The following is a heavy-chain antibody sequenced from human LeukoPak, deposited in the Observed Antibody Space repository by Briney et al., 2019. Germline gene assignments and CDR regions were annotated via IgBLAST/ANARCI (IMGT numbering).Heavy chain of an antibody. CDR1: GGTFSSYA. J-gene: IGHJ6*03. V-gene: IGHV1-69*06. CDR3: ARATYYYDSSGYPYYYYYYMDV. CDR2: IIPIFGTA. Sequence: GASVKVSCKASGGTFSSYAISWVRQAPGQGLEWMGGIIPIFGTANYAQKFQGRVTITADKSTSTAYMELSSLRSEDTAVYYCARATYYYDSSGYPYYYYYYMDVWGKGTTVTVSS. D-gene: IGHD3-22*01.